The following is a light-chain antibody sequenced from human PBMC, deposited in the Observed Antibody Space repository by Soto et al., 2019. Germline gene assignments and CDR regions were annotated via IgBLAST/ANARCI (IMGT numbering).Light chain of an antibody. Sequence: DIQMTQSPSNLSASVGARDTITCRASQSISSWLAWYQQKPGKAPKLLIYKASSLESGVPSRFSGSGSGTECTLTISSLQPDDFATYNCQQYNSYPLTFGGGTKVEIK. CDR3: QQYNSYPLT. CDR2: KAS. CDR1: QSISSW. J-gene: IGKJ4*01. V-gene: IGKV1-5*03.